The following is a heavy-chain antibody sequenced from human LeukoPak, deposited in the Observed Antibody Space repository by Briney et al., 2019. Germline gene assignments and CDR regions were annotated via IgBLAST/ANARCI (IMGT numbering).Heavy chain of an antibody. V-gene: IGHV4-30-4*01. CDR3: TRDGPRSSGYPDN. CDR2: IYYSGST. CDR1: GGSISSGGYY. D-gene: IGHD3-22*01. J-gene: IGHJ4*02. Sequence: SQTLSLTCTVSGGSISSGGYYWSWIRQPPGKGLEWIGYIYYSGSTDYNPSLKSRVTISVDTSKNQFSLKLSSVTAADTAVYYCTRDGPRSSGYPDNWGQGTLVTVSS.